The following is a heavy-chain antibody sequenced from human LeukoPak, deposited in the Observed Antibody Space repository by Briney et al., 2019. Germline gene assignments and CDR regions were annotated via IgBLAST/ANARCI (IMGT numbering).Heavy chain of an antibody. J-gene: IGHJ4*02. CDR3: ARAGIVGATPNFDY. D-gene: IGHD1-26*01. Sequence: GGSLRLSCAASGFTFSNYWMSWVRQAPGKGLEWVANIKQDRSEKYYVDSVKGRFTISRDNAKNSLYLQMNSLRAEDTAVYYCARAGIVGATPNFDYWGQGTLVTVSS. V-gene: IGHV3-7*01. CDR1: GFTFSNYW. CDR2: IKQDRSEK.